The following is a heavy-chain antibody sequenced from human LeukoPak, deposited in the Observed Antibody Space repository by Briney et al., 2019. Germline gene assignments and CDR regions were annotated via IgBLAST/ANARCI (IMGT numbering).Heavy chain of an antibody. CDR1: GFTVSSNY. CDR3: ARGVRGVFNNNWFDP. D-gene: IGHD3-10*01. Sequence: GGSLRLSCAASGFTVSSNYMSWVRQAPGKGLEWVSVIYSGGSTYYADSVKGRFTISRDNSKNTLYLQMNSLRAEDTAVYYCARGVRGVFNNNWFDPWGQGTLVTVSS. CDR2: IYSGGST. J-gene: IGHJ5*02. V-gene: IGHV3-53*01.